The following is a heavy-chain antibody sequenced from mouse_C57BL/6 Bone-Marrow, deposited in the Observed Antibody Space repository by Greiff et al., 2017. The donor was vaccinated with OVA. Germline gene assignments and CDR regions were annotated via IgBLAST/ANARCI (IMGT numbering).Heavy chain of an antibody. J-gene: IGHJ3*02. CDR1: GYTFTSYW. CDR3: ARVGEEGSSLFAW. V-gene: IGHV1-53*01. CDR2: INPSNGGP. D-gene: IGHD1-1*01. Sequence: QVQLQQPGTELVKPGASVKLSCKASGYTFTSYWMHWVKQRPGQGLEWIGNINPSNGGPNYHEKFKRKATLTVDKSSSTAYMQRSSLTSGDAAVYYCARVGEEGSSLFAWWGQGTLVTVAA.